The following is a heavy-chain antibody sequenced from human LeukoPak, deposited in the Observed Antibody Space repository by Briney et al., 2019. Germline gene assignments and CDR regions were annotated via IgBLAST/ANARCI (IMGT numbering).Heavy chain of an antibody. CDR2: INHSGST. CDR3: ARFNWNYDFGWFDP. Sequence: PETLSLTCAVYGGSFSGYYWSWIRQPPGKGLEWIGEINHSGSTNYNPSLKSRVTISVDTSKNQFSLKLSSVTAADTAVYYCARFNWNYDFGWFDPWGQGTLVTVSS. J-gene: IGHJ5*02. CDR1: GGSFSGYY. V-gene: IGHV4-34*01. D-gene: IGHD1-7*01.